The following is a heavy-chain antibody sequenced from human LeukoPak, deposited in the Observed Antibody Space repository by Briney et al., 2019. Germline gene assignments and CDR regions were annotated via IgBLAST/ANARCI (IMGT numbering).Heavy chain of an antibody. J-gene: IGHJ2*01. CDR1: GGSISQYY. Sequence: PSETLSLTCTLSGGSISQYYWSWIRQPPGKGPEWIGYVYRSGNTDYNPSLESRVTISVDTSKNHFSLNLRSVTAADTAVYYCARVKDFAYSFFDLWGRGTLVTASS. V-gene: IGHV4-59*01. CDR3: ARVKDFAYSFFDL. CDR2: VYRSGNT.